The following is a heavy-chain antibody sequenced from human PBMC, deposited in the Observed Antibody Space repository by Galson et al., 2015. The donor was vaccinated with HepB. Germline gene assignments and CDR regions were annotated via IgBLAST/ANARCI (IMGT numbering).Heavy chain of an antibody. CDR3: ARDIVGSWASFDY. Sequence: CAISGDSVSSNSAAWNCIRQSPSRGLEWLGRTYYRSKWYNDYAVSVKSRITINPDTSKNQFSLQLNSVTPEDTAVYYCARDIVGSWASFDYWGQGTLVTVSS. J-gene: IGHJ4*02. V-gene: IGHV6-1*01. CDR2: TYYRSKWYN. D-gene: IGHD1-26*01. CDR1: GDSVSSNSAA.